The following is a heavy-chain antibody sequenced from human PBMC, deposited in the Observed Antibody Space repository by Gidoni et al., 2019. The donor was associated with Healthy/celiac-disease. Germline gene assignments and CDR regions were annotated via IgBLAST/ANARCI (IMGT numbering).Heavy chain of an antibody. Sequence: QLQLQESGPGLVKPSETLSLTCTVSGGSISSSRYYWGWIRQPPGKGLEWIGSIYYSGSTYYNPSLKSRVTISVDTSKNQFSLKLSSVTAADTAVYYCARQRGGVGHKSYYYYMDVWGKGTTVTVSS. J-gene: IGHJ6*03. CDR1: GGSISSSRYY. D-gene: IGHD3-16*01. V-gene: IGHV4-39*01. CDR3: ARQRGGVGHKSYYYYMDV. CDR2: IYYSGST.